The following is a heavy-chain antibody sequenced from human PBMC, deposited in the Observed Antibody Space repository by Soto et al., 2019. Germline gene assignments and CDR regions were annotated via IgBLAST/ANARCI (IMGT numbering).Heavy chain of an antibody. CDR3: GRVRSGLSPFDY. V-gene: IGHV2-5*02. J-gene: IGHJ4*02. Sequence: QITLKESGPTLVKPTQSLTLTCTFSGFSFSTSGVGMGWVRQPPGKALEWLALIYWDDDKRYSPSLKSRLTITKDTSKNQVVLTMTNMDPRDTATYYCGRVRSGLSPFDYWGQGTLVTVSS. CDR1: GFSFSTSGVG. D-gene: IGHD3-10*01. CDR2: IYWDDDK.